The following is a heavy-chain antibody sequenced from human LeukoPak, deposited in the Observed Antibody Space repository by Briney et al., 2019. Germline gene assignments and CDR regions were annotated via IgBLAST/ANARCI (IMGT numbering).Heavy chain of an antibody. D-gene: IGHD3-10*01. V-gene: IGHV3-21*04. Sequence: PGGSLRLSCAASGFTFNTYSMNWVRQAPGKGLEWVSSISTSSSYIYYADSVKGRFTISRDNSKNTLYLQMNSLRAEDTAVYYCAKESLWFGEGYDYWGQGTLVTVSS. CDR2: ISTSSSYI. CDR1: GFTFNTYS. J-gene: IGHJ4*02. CDR3: AKESLWFGEGYDY.